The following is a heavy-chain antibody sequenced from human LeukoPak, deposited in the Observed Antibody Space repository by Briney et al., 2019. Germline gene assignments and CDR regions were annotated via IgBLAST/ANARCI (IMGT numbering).Heavy chain of an antibody. J-gene: IGHJ2*01. CDR2: TYYRSKWYT. CDR3: ARERDGYNYVELWCFDL. D-gene: IGHD5-24*01. Sequence: SQTLSLTCAISGDSVSSNSAAWNWIRQPPSRGLEWLGRTYYRSKWYTDYAVTVKSRITINPDTSKNQFSLQLNSVTPEDTAVYYCARERDGYNYVELWCFDLWGRGTLVTVSS. CDR1: GDSVSSNSAA. V-gene: IGHV6-1*01.